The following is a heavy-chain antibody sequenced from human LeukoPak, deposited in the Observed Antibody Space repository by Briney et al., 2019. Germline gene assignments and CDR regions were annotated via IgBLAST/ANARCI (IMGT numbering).Heavy chain of an antibody. D-gene: IGHD3-16*01. Sequence: PSETLSLTCTVSGGSISSSSYYWGWIRQPPGKGLDWIGYIYYTGSTNYNPSLKSRVTISLDTSKNQFSLKLSSVTAADTAVYYCARDSLGGANWFDPWGQGTLVTVSS. V-gene: IGHV4-61*01. CDR1: GGSISSSSYY. J-gene: IGHJ5*02. CDR2: IYYTGST. CDR3: ARDSLGGANWFDP.